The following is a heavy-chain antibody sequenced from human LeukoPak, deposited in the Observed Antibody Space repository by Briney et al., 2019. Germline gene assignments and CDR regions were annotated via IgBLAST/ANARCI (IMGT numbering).Heavy chain of an antibody. CDR1: GFTFDDYA. D-gene: IGHD6-19*01. Sequence: GGSLRLSCAASGFTFDDYAMHWVRQAPGKGLEWVSLISGDGGSTYYAASVNGQFTISRDNSKNYLYLQMNSLRTEDTALYYCAKDLAVAGDTPVDCWGQGTLVTVSS. V-gene: IGHV3-43*02. J-gene: IGHJ4*02. CDR2: ISGDGGST. CDR3: AKDLAVAGDTPVDC.